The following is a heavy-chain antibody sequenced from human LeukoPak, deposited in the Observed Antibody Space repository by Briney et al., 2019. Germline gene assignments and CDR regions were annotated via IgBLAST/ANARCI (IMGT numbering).Heavy chain of an antibody. J-gene: IGHJ4*02. CDR1: GFTFTNYA. CDR2: VSGRDDST. Sequence: PGASLRLSCAASGFTFTNYAMYWVRQAPGKGLEWVSAVSGRDDSTYYADSVKGRFTISRDTSKNTLYLQMNSLRAEDTAVYYCAKDLMVRGVITTYEDYWGQGTLVTVSS. CDR3: AKDLMVRGVITTYEDY. D-gene: IGHD3-10*01. V-gene: IGHV3-23*01.